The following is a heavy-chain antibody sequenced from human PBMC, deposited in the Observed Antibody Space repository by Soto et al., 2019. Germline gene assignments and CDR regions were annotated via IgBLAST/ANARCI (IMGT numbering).Heavy chain of an antibody. Sequence: GGSLRLSCTASGFTFGDYAMSWFRQAPGEGLEWVGFIRRKACGGTTEYAASVKGSFTISRDDSKSIAYLQMNSLKTEDTAVYYCTRKYSSGWYSWFDPWGQGTLVTVSS. CDR1: GFTFGDYA. D-gene: IGHD6-19*01. J-gene: IGHJ5*02. V-gene: IGHV3-49*03. CDR3: TRKYSSGWYSWFDP. CDR2: IRRKACGGTT.